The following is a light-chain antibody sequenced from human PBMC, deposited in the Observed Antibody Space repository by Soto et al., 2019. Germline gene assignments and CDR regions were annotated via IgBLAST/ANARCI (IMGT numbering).Light chain of an antibody. J-gene: IGKJ1*01. V-gene: IGKV3-15*01. Sequence: EIVMTQSPATLSVSPGERATLSCRASQSVNSNLSWYQQKPGQAPRLLISGASTSATAIPARFSGSGSETEFTLTILSLQSDDFAFYYCQQYNNWWTFGQGTKVEMK. CDR1: QSVNSN. CDR2: GAS. CDR3: QQYNNWWT.